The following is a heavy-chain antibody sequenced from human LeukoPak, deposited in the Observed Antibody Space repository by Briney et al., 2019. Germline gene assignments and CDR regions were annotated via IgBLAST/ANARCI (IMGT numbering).Heavy chain of an antibody. Sequence: GGSLRLSCAASGFTFSNAWMSWVRQAPGKGLEWVSAISGSGGSTYYADSVKGRFTISRDNSKNTLYLQMNSLRAEDTAVYYCAKGYYYDSSGYYYGSHWGQGTLVTVSS. CDR2: ISGSGGST. D-gene: IGHD3-22*01. CDR3: AKGYYYDSSGYYYGSH. V-gene: IGHV3-23*01. J-gene: IGHJ4*02. CDR1: GFTFSNAW.